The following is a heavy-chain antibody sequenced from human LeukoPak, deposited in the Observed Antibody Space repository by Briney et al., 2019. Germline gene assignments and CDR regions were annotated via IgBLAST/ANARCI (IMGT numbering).Heavy chain of an antibody. D-gene: IGHD6-19*01. CDR2: LSGSGGST. Sequence: GGSLRLSCAASGFTFSSNAMSWVRQAPGKGLEWVSALSGSGGSTYYADSVKGRFTISRDNSKNTLYLQMNTLRAEDTAVYYCAKTAVAGTINWFDPWGQGTLVTVSS. CDR3: AKTAVAGTINWFDP. V-gene: IGHV3-23*01. CDR1: GFTFSSNA. J-gene: IGHJ5*02.